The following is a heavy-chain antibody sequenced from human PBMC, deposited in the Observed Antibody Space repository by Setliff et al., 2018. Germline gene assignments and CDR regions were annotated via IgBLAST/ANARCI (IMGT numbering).Heavy chain of an antibody. Sequence: GGSLRLSCSASGFTFGDYGLSWVRQGPGKGLEWVSGFNRNDGSTSYADSVKGRFTISRDNAKNSLYLQMNSLRVEDTALYYCAREIRNNNRWCSGYYFDYWGQGTLVTVSS. D-gene: IGHD2-21*01. V-gene: IGHV3-20*04. CDR2: FNRNDGST. CDR3: AREIRNNNRWCSGYYFDY. J-gene: IGHJ4*02. CDR1: GFTFGDYG.